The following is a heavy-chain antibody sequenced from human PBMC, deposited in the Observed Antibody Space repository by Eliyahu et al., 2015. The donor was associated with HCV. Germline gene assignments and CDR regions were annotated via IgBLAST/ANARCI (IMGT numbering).Heavy chain of an antibody. CDR1: GLTVRSXH. J-gene: IGHJ4*03. CDR3: ARMQGFGSGPGYLDS. V-gene: IGHV3-66*01. Sequence: EVQLVESGGDLVQPGGSLRLSCVVXGLTVRSXHXTWVRQAPGKGLEWVSVIHNGGSIFYTESVRGRFTISRDNSENTLCLQMHSLRADDTAVYYCARMQGFGSGPGYLDSWGQGTLVSVSS. D-gene: IGHD3-10*01. CDR2: IHNGGSI.